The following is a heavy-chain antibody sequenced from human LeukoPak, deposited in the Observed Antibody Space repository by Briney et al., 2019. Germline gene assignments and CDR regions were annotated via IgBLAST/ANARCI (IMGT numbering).Heavy chain of an antibody. CDR1: GFTFSDHY. CDR3: TRISMRGTYPFDY. D-gene: IGHD3-16*01. V-gene: IGHV3-72*01. CDR2: SRNKASSYTT. J-gene: IGHJ4*02. Sequence: GGSLRLSCAASGFTFSDHYMDWVRQAPGKGLEWVGRSRNKASSYTTEYAASVKGRFTISRDDSKNSLFLQMNSLKIEDTALYYCTRISMRGTYPFDYWGQGALVTVSS.